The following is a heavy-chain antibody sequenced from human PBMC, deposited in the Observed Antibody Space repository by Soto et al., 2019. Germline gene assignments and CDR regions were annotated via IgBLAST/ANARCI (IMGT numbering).Heavy chain of an antibody. D-gene: IGHD2-2*01. J-gene: IGHJ5*02. V-gene: IGHV1-3*01. CDR2: VHAGNGNT. CDR3: ARAVVPADQKWFDP. Sequence: ASVKVSCKASGYTFTSYAMHWVRQAPGQRLEWMGWVHAGNGNTKYSQKFQGRVTITRDTSASIAYMELSSLRSEDTAVYYCARAVVPADQKWFDPWGQGTLVTVSS. CDR1: GYTFTSYA.